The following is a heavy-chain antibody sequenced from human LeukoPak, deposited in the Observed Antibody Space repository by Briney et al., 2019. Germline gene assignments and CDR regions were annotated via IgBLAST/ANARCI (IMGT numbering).Heavy chain of an antibody. CDR1: GFSFSSYG. CDR2: IKHDESER. V-gene: IGHV3-7*01. CDR3: ARGSGWYDF. D-gene: IGHD6-19*01. J-gene: IGHJ5*01. Sequence: PGGPLRLPCAPSGFSFSSYGMHWLRQAPGKGLEWVANIKHDESERYYVDSVKARFTVSRDNAKNSLYLQMNSLRADDTAVYYCARGSGWYDFWGRGNLVTVSS.